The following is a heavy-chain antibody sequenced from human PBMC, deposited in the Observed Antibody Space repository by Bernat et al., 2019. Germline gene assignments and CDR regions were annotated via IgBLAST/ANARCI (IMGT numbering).Heavy chain of an antibody. CDR3: AREGWVYEIPPRVYGMDV. J-gene: IGHJ6*02. D-gene: IGHD2/OR15-2a*01. Sequence: EVQLVESGGGWVQRGGSLRLPFAAFGFTFIGYWMSGVRRAPGKGRGGVANIKQVGSEKYFVDSVKGRFTIYRDNAKNSLFLQMNSLRAEDTAVYYCAREGWVYEIPPRVYGMDVWGQGTTVTVSS. V-gene: IGHV3-7*01. CDR2: IKQVGSEK. CDR1: GFTFIGYW.